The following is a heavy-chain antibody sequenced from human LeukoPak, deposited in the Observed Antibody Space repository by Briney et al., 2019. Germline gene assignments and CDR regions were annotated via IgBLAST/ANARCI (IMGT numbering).Heavy chain of an antibody. V-gene: IGHV4-59*08. Sequence: SETLSLTCTVSGGSISSYYWNWIRQSPGKGLEWIGYIYYSGSTNYNPSPKSRVTISVDTSKNQFSLKLSSVTAADTAVYYCARGRVHSSSSRGVYYYYMDVWGEGTTVTVSS. J-gene: IGHJ6*03. D-gene: IGHD6-6*01. CDR3: ARGRVHSSSSRGVYYYYMDV. CDR1: GGSISSYY. CDR2: IYYSGST.